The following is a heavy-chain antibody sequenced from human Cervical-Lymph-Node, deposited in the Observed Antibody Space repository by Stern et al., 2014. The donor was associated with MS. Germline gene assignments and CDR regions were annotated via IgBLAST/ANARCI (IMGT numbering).Heavy chain of an antibody. CDR1: GFSLTTIGTG. Sequence: QVTLKESGPTLVKPTQTLTLTCTFSGFSLTTIGTGVGWIRLPPGKALEWLALIYWDDDQVYSPSLMTSLTITKDTSKNQVVLTMTNMDPVDTATYYCAHTLLYCSSTSCYTGSHFDYWGQGTLVTVSS. J-gene: IGHJ4*02. D-gene: IGHD2-2*02. CDR2: IYWDDDQ. CDR3: AHTLLYCSSTSCYTGSHFDY. V-gene: IGHV2-5*02.